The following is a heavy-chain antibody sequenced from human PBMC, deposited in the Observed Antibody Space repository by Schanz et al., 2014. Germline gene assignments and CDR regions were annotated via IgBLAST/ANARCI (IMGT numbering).Heavy chain of an antibody. J-gene: IGHJ6*02. Sequence: EVQLVESGGGLVQPGGSLRLSCAASGFSFNNYWMTWFRQAPGKGLEWVSTISGSGGSTYYADSVKGRFTISRDNSKNTLSLQLNSLRADDTAVYYCAKHLYQYNYYGMDVWGQGTTVTVSS. CDR3: AKHLYQYNYYGMDV. V-gene: IGHV3-23*04. CDR1: GFSFNNYW. CDR2: ISGSGGST. D-gene: IGHD2-2*02.